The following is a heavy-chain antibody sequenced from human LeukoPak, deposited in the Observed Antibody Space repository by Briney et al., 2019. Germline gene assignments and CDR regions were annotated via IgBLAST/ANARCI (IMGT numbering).Heavy chain of an antibody. D-gene: IGHD3-22*01. J-gene: IGHJ4*02. Sequence: GGSLRLSCAASGFTFSSYSMNWVRQAPGKGLEWVSSISSSSSYIYYADSVKGRFTISRDNAKNLLYLQMNSLRAEDTAVYYCARDSSGYIDYWGQGTLVTVSS. V-gene: IGHV3-21*01. CDR2: ISSSSSYI. CDR3: ARDSSGYIDY. CDR1: GFTFSSYS.